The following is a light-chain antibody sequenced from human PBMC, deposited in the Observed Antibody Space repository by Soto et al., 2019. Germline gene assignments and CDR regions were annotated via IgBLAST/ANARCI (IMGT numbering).Light chain of an antibody. CDR3: QHYNYWPPKT. Sequence: EIVLTQSPATLSLSPGERATLSCRASQSISSDVAWYQQKPGQAPRLLIYGASTTATGIPARFSGSGSGTDFTLTISSLQSEDFAVYYCQHYNYWPPKTFGQGTKVDIK. V-gene: IGKV3-15*01. CDR2: GAS. CDR1: QSISSD. J-gene: IGKJ1*01.